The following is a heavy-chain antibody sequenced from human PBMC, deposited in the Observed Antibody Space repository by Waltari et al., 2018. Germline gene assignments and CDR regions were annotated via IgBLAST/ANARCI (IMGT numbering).Heavy chain of an antibody. CDR1: GYTFTSYD. J-gene: IGHJ1*01. CDR2: MNPNIGNT. CDR3: ARGPPAAGSSRKYFQH. V-gene: IGHV1-8*03. D-gene: IGHD6-13*01. Sequence: QVQLVQSGAEVKKPGASVKVSCKASGYTFTSYDINWVRQATGQGLEWMRWMNPNIGNTVYAQKFQGRVTITRNTSISTAYMELSSLRSDDTAVYYCARGPPAAGSSRKYFQHWGQGTLVTVSS.